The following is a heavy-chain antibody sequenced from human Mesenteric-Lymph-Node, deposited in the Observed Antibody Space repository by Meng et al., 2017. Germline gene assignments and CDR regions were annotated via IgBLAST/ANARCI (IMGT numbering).Heavy chain of an antibody. D-gene: IGHD6-13*01. CDR3: AKDPRDYSISNYFHH. CDR2: ISGSGGTT. Sequence: GGSLRLSCAASGFTFSSYAISWVRQAPGKGLEWVSMISGSGGTTYYADSVKGRFTISRDNSKNTLYLQMNSLRAEDTAVYYCAKDPRDYSISNYFHHWGQGTLVTVAS. CDR1: GFTFSSYA. V-gene: IGHV3-23*01. J-gene: IGHJ1*01.